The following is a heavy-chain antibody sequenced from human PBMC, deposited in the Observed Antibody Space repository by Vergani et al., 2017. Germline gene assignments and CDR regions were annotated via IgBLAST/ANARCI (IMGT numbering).Heavy chain of an antibody. Sequence: QVQLVESGGGVVQPGGSLRLSCAASGFTFSSYRMHWVRQAPGKGLEWVAFIRYDGSNKYYADSVKGRFTISRDNSKNTLYLQMNSLRAEDTAVYYCAKDRAGDKESYYYYGMDVWGQGTTVTVSS. CDR1: GFTFSSYR. CDR2: IRYDGSNK. V-gene: IGHV3-30*02. J-gene: IGHJ6*02. CDR3: AKDRAGDKESYYYYGMDV. D-gene: IGHD7-27*01.